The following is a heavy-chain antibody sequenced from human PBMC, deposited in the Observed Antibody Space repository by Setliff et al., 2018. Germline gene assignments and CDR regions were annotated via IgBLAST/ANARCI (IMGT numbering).Heavy chain of an antibody. CDR1: GYRFTIYW. CDR3: ATPGAPASHDAFDI. J-gene: IGHJ3*02. D-gene: IGHD6-25*01. Sequence: PGESLKISCKGSGYRFTIYWIGWVRQMPGKGLEWMGIVFSGDSDTRYSPSFQGQVTMSADKSINTAYLQWSSLKASDTAMYYCATPGAPASHDAFDIWGQGTMVTVSS. V-gene: IGHV5-51*01. CDR2: VFSGDSDT.